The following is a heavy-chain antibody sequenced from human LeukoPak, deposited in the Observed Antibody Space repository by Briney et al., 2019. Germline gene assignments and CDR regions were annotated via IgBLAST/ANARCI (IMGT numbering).Heavy chain of an antibody. CDR2: IKTKTDGETT. D-gene: IGHD2-2*01. J-gene: IGHJ3*01. CDR3: TTAYCSTTRCYGAFDL. CDR1: GFIFSNAW. Sequence: GGSLRLSCAASGFIFSNAWMSWVRQAPGKGLEWVVRIKTKTDGETTDYAAPVKGRFTISRDDSKNTLYLQMNSLKTEETAVYYCTTAYCSTTRCYGAFDLWGQGTMVTVSS. V-gene: IGHV3-15*01.